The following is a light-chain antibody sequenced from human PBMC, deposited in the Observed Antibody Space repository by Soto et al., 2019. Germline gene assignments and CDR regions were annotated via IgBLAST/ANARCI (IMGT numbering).Light chain of an antibody. Sequence: ALAQPPSASGSPGQSVTISCTGTSSDVGGYNYVSWYQQHPGKAPKLMIYEVTKRPSGVPDRFSGSKSGNTASLTVSGLQAEDEADYYCSSYAGSNNLKVFGTGTKVTVL. V-gene: IGLV2-8*01. CDR2: EVT. CDR3: SSYAGSNNLKV. J-gene: IGLJ1*01. CDR1: SSDVGGYNY.